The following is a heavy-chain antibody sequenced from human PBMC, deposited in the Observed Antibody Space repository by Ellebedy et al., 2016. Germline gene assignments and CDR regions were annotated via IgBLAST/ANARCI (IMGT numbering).Heavy chain of an antibody. CDR2: INPNSGGT. Sequence: ASVKVSXXASGYTFTGYYMHWVRQAPGQGLEWMGWINPNSGGTNYAQKFQGRVTMTRDTSISTAYMELSRLRSDDTAVYYCARLSIAALGYYYMDVWGKGTTVTVSS. CDR1: GYTFTGYY. J-gene: IGHJ6*03. D-gene: IGHD6-6*01. CDR3: ARLSIAALGYYYMDV. V-gene: IGHV1-2*02.